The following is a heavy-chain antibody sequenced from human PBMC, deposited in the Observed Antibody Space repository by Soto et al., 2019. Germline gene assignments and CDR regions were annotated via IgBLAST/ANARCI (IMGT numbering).Heavy chain of an antibody. Sequence: QVQLVQSGAEVKKPGASVKVSCKASGYTFTRYAMHWVRQAPGQRLEWMGWINADNGNRNYSQKFQGRVTITRHTSSSTAYMELSSLRSEDTSVYYCARDLACGIPDYWGQGTLVTVSS. V-gene: IGHV1-3*01. CDR2: INADNGNR. CDR3: ARDLACGIPDY. D-gene: IGHD2-21*01. CDR1: GYTFTRYA. J-gene: IGHJ4*02.